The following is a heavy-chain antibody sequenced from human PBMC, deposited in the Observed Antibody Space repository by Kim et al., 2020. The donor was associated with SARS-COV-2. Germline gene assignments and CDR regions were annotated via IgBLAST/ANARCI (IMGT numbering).Heavy chain of an antibody. CDR2: NYYSGST. CDR3: ARGQGLRTMIVVVGGVLDQ. CDR1: GGSISSGGYY. J-gene: IGHJ1*01. V-gene: IGHV4-31*11. Sequence: SETLSLTCAVSGGSISSGGYYWSWIRQHQGKGLEWIGYNYYSGSTYYTPSLKSRVTISVDTSKNQFSLKLSSVTAADTAVYYCARGQGLRTMIVVVGGVLDQGGQGTLVPVSS. D-gene: IGHD3-22*01.